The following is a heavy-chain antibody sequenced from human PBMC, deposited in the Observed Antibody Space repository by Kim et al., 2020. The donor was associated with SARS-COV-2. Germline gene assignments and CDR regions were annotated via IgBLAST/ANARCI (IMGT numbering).Heavy chain of an antibody. V-gene: IGHV3-30*04. CDR2: ISYDGSNK. CDR3: AREKGSDGGMDV. Sequence: GGSLRLSCAASGFTFSSYAMHWVRQAPGKGLEWVAVISYDGSNKYYADSVKGRFTISRDNSKNTLYLQMNSLRAENTAVYYCAREKGSDGGMDVWGQGTTVTVSS. J-gene: IGHJ6*02. CDR1: GFTFSSYA.